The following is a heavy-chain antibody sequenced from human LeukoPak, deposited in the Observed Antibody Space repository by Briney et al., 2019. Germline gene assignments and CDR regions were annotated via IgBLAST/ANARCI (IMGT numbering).Heavy chain of an antibody. V-gene: IGHV3-74*01. J-gene: IGHJ4*02. Sequence: GGSLSLFRAAPGFPFRYYRMHWVRQAPGKGLVWVSRINTDGSRTTYAGSVKGRFTISRDNAKNTLYLQMNSLRAEDTAVYYCARVVFGDYFDYWGQGTLVTVSS. CDR2: INTDGSRT. D-gene: IGHD3-10*01. CDR3: ARVVFGDYFDY. CDR1: GFPFRYYR.